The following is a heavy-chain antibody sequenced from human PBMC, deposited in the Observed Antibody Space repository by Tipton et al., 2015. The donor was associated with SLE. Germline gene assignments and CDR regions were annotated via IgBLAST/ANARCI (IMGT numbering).Heavy chain of an antibody. CDR2: VSGNGGST. CDR1: GFTFDIFS. V-gene: IGHV3-23*01. J-gene: IGHJ4*02. Sequence: SLRLSCAASGFTFDIFSMNWVRQAPGKGLEWVSGVSGNGGSTYYADSVKGRFTISRDNSKNTLYLQMNSLRAEDTAVYYCARHGVTYRDWGQGTLVTVSS. D-gene: IGHD2-8*01. CDR3: ARHGVTYRD.